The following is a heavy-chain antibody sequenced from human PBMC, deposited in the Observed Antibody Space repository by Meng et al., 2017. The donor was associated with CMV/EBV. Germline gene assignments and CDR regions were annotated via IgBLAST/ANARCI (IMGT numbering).Heavy chain of an antibody. CDR2: INHSGST. D-gene: IGHD4-23*01. CDR1: GGSFSGYY. V-gene: IGHV4-34*01. J-gene: IGHJ2*01. CDR3: ARLGDYGGNSGVDFDL. Sequence: GSLRLSCAVYGGSFSGYYWSWIRQPPGKGLEWIGEINHSGSTNYNPYLKSRVTISVDTSKNQFSLKLSSVTAADTAVYYCARLGDYGGNSGVDFDLWGRGTLVTVSS.